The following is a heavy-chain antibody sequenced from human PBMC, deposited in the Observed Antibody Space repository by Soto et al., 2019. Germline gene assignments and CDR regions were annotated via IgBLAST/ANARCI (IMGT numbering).Heavy chain of an antibody. CDR3: AKDRGPRVAGPLDY. J-gene: IGHJ4*02. CDR1: GFTFSSYA. V-gene: IGHV3-23*01. CDR2: ISGSGGST. D-gene: IGHD6-19*01. Sequence: LRLSCAASGFTFSSYAMSWVRQAPGKGLEWVSAISGSGGSTYYADSVKGRFTISRDNSKNMLYLQMNSLRAEDTAVYYCAKDRGPRVAGPLDYWGQGTLVTVSS.